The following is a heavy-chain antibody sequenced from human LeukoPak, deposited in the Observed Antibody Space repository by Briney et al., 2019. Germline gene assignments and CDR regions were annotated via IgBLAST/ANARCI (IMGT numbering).Heavy chain of an antibody. CDR3: ARAIYCSGGSCYPPVMAFDI. Sequence: SETLSLTCTVSGYSISTGYYWDWIRQPPGKGLEWIGTFYHGGSTYYNPSLKSRVTISVDTSKNQFSLNLTSVTAADTAVYYCARAIYCSGGSCYPPVMAFDIWGQGTMVTVSS. CDR2: FYHGGST. CDR1: GYSISTGYY. J-gene: IGHJ3*02. V-gene: IGHV4-38-2*02. D-gene: IGHD2-15*01.